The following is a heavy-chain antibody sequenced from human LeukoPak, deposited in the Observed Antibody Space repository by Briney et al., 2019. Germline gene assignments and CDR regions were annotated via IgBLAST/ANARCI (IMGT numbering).Heavy chain of an antibody. CDR1: GGSFSGYY. CDR2: INHSGST. D-gene: IGHD6-13*01. CDR3: ARRVTIGGLTSIAAAGYYYYYYMDV. Sequence: SETLSLTCAVYGGSFSGYYWSWIRQPPGKGLEWIGEINHSGSTNYNPSLKSRVTISVDTSKNQFSLKLSSVTAADTAVYYCARRVTIGGLTSIAAAGYYYYYYMDVWGKGTTVTISS. V-gene: IGHV4-34*01. J-gene: IGHJ6*03.